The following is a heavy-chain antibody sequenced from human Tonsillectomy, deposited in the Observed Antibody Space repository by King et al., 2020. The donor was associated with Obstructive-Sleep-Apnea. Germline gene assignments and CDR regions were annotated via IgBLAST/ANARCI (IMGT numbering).Heavy chain of an antibody. CDR2: IIPIFGTT. J-gene: IGHJ6*02. CDR1: GGTFSSYA. Sequence: VQLVESGAEVKKPGSSVKVSGKASGGTFSSYAISWVRQAPGQGLEWMGGIIPIFGTTNYAQKFQGRVTITADESTSTAYMELSSLRSEDTAVYYCARDRGDSSGYYYFGMDVWGQGTTVTVSS. CDR3: ARDRGDSSGYYYFGMDV. D-gene: IGHD3-22*01. V-gene: IGHV1-69*01.